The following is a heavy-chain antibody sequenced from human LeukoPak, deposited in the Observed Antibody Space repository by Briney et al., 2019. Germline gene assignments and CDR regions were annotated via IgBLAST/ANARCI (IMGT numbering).Heavy chain of an antibody. CDR1: GFTINSYG. D-gene: IGHD1-26*01. V-gene: IGHV3-30*19. Sequence: GGSLRLSCAASGFTINSYGMHWVRQAPGKGLEWVAVVSSDGNKKFYADSVTGRFIISRDNPKNTVDLQMNSLRPEDTAVYYCARRGVVGASRWSWFDPWGQGTLVTVSS. CDR3: ARRGVVGASRWSWFDP. CDR2: VSSDGNKK. J-gene: IGHJ5*02.